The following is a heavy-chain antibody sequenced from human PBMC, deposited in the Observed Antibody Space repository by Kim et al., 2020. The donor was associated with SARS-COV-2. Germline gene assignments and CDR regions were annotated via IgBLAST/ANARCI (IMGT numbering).Heavy chain of an antibody. D-gene: IGHD3-22*01. Sequence: LSLTCAASGFTFSTYSMNWVRQAPGKGLEWVSSISSSSSYIYYAGSVKGRFTISRDNAKKSLYLQMNSLRAEDTAVYYCARVPYDSSGYPGDYWGQGTLVTVSS. CDR1: GFTFSTYS. CDR3: ARVPYDSSGYPGDY. V-gene: IGHV3-21*01. J-gene: IGHJ4*02. CDR2: ISSSSSYI.